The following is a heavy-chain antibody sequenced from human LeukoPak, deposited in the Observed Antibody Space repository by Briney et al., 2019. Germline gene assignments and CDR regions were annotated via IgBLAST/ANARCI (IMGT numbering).Heavy chain of an antibody. CDR3: ARDGPSPTGTTHGMDV. Sequence: SVKVSCKASGGTFSSYAISWVRQAPGQGLEWMGGIIPIFGTANYAQKFQGRVTITADESTSTAYMELSSLRSEDTAVYYCARDGPSPTGTTHGMDVWGQGTTVTVSS. J-gene: IGHJ6*02. CDR2: IIPIFGTA. CDR1: GGTFSSYA. V-gene: IGHV1-69*13. D-gene: IGHD1-7*01.